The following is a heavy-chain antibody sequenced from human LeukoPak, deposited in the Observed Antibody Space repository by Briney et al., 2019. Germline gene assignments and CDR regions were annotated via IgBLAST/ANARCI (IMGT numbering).Heavy chain of an antibody. V-gene: IGHV3-48*01. D-gene: IGHD3-10*01. CDR1: GFTFSSYS. J-gene: IGHJ1*01. CDR2: ISSSGSTI. CDR3: ARGYGSERKYFQH. Sequence: SGGSLRLSCAASGFTFSSYSMNWVRQAPGKGLEWVSYISSSGSTIYYADFVKGRFTISRDNAKNSLYLQMNSLRAEDAAVYYCARGYGSERKYFQHWGQGTLVTVSS.